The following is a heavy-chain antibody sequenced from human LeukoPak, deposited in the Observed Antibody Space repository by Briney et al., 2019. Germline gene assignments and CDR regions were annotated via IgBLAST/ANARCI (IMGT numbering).Heavy chain of an antibody. Sequence: LRLSCAASXXXXXXXAMHWXRXAPGKGLEWVSGIRCNGCSIGYSDSVKGRFTISRDNAKNSLYLQMNSLRAEDTALYYCATPRDYWGQGTLVTVSS. CDR3: ATPRDY. CDR1: XXXXXXXA. V-gene: IGHV3-9*01. J-gene: IGHJ4*02. CDR2: IRCNGCSI.